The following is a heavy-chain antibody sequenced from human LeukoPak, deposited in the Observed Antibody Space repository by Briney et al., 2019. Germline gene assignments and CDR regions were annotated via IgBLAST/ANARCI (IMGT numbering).Heavy chain of an antibody. CDR1: GFPFCDYP. Sequence: PGGSLRLSCTASGFPFCDYPMSWVRQAPGKGREWGGFIRSKAYRGTTKYAASVKSRFTISRDDSKSIAYLQMNSLKTEDTAVYYCIGTYYYDSSGYYFDYWGQGTLVTVSS. J-gene: IGHJ4*02. V-gene: IGHV3-49*04. CDR2: IRSKAYRGTT. CDR3: IGTYYYDSSGYYFDY. D-gene: IGHD3-22*01.